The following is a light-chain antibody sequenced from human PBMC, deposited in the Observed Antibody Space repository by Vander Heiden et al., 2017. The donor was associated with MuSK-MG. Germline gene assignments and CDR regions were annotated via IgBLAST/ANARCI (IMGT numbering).Light chain of an antibody. V-gene: IGLV5-45*03. CDR2: FKLDFDK. J-gene: IGLJ2*01. Sequence: QAVLTQPSSLSASPGASASLTCPLRSDINVATYSIYWYQHRPGSPPQHPLIFKLDFDKQQGSAVPSRFSASKDASATAVISFISVLQADDEAYYYCQIGNNGARVFGGGTKLTVL. CDR1: SDINVATYS. CDR3: QIGNNGARV.